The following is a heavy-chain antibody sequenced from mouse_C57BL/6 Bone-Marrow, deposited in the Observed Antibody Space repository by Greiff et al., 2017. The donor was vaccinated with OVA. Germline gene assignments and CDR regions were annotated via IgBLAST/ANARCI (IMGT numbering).Heavy chain of an antibody. Sequence: VKLQESGAELAKPGASVKLSCKASGYTFTSYWMNWVKQRPGQGLEWIGYINPSSGYTKYNQKFKDKATLTAAKSSSTAYRQQSSLTYEDSAVFYCARVKIGAIDYWWRGTAVTVSS. V-gene: IGHV1-7*01. J-gene: IGHJ4*01. D-gene: IGHD1-3*01. CDR1: GYTFTSYW. CDR2: INPSSGYT. CDR3: ARVKIGAIDY.